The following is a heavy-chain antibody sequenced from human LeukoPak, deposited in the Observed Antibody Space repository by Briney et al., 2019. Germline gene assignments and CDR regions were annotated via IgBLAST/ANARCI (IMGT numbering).Heavy chain of an antibody. D-gene: IGHD4-17*01. CDR1: GGTFSRYA. CDR2: IIPIFGTA. Sequence: SVKVSCKASGGTFSRYAISWVPQAPGQGLEWMGGIIPIFGTANYAQKFQGRVTITTDESTSTAYMELSSLRSEDTAVYDCSRDQGDYGDYRTYNWFDPWGQGTLVTVSS. V-gene: IGHV1-69*05. J-gene: IGHJ5*02. CDR3: SRDQGDYGDYRTYNWFDP.